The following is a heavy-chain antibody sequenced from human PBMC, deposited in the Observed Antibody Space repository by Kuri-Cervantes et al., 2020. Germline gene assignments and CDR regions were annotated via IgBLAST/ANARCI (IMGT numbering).Heavy chain of an antibody. D-gene: IGHD6-19*01. J-gene: IGHJ3*02. CDR3: ARAAGTYAFDI. CDR1: GASVSSRTYY. CDR2: IYYSGST. V-gene: IGHV4-61*01. Sequence: SETLSLTCTVSGASVSSRTYYWTWIRQPPGKGLEWIGYIYYSGSTNYNPSLKSRVTISVDTSKNQFSLKLSSVTAADTAVYYCARAAGTYAFDIWGQGTMVTVSS.